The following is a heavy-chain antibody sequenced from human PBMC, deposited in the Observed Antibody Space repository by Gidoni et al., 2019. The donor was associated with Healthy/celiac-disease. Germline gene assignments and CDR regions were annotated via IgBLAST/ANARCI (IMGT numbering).Heavy chain of an antibody. V-gene: IGHV3-33*01. CDR2: IWYDGSNK. CDR3: ARALGCSSTSCYTPPTYYYYYGMDV. Sequence: QVQLVESGGGVVQPGRSLRLSCAASGFTFSSYGMHWVRQAPGKGLEWVSVIWYDGSNKYYADSVKGRFTISRDNSKNTLYLQMNSLRAEDTAVYYCARALGCSSTSCYTPPTYYYYYGMDVWGQGTTVTVSS. J-gene: IGHJ6*02. CDR1: GFTFSSYG. D-gene: IGHD2-2*02.